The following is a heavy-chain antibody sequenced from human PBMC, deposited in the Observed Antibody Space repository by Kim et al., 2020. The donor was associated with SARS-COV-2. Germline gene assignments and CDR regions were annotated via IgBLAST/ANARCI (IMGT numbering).Heavy chain of an antibody. D-gene: IGHD2-21*02. CDR1: GYTFAAYG. J-gene: IGHJ6*02. CDR3: ARGGRGDHFYNGMDV. CDR2: IGAYNGMS. V-gene: IGHV1-18*01. Sequence: ASVKVSCKASGYTFAAYGISWVRQARGQGLEWMGGIGAYNGMSDYGQTFHDRITMTTDISSSTAYLEVRSLRSDDTAIYYCARGGRGDHFYNGMDVWGQGTGVIVPS.